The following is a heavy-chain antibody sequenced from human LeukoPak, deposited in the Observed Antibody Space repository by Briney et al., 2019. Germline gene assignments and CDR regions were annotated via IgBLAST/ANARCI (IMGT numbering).Heavy chain of an antibody. CDR2: IYPGDSDT. D-gene: IGHD2-2*01. CDR3: AREYCSSTSCYQGWFDP. V-gene: IGHV5-51*01. J-gene: IGHJ5*02. Sequence: KVSCKASGYTFTSYWIGWVRQMPGKGLEWMGIIYPGDSDTRYSPSFQGQVTISADKSISTAYLQCSSLKASDTAMYYCAREYCSSTSCYQGWFDPWGQGTLVTVSS. CDR1: GYTFTSYW.